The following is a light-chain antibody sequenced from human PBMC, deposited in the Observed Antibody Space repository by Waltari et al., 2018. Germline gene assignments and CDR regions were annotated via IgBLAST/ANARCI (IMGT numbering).Light chain of an antibody. CDR1: QSVSSS. CDR3: QQYENWPRT. Sequence: ERVMTQSPATLSVSPGERATLSCRASQSVSSSLAWNQQKPGQAPRLLIYGASTRVIGIPARFSSSGSGTGFTLTVSRLQSEDLTIYYCQQYENWPRTFGQGTKLEIK. V-gene: IGKV3-15*01. J-gene: IGKJ2*02. CDR2: GAS.